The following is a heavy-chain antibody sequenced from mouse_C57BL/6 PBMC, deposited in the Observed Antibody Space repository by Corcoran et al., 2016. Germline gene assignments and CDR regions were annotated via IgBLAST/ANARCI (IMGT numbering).Heavy chain of an antibody. Sequence: QVQLKQSGAELVRPGASVKLSCKASGYTFTDYYINWVKQRPGQGLEWIARIYPGSGNTYYNEKFKGKATLTAEKSSSTAYMQLSSLTSEDSAVYFCARTYYGSYAMDYWGQGTSVTVSS. J-gene: IGHJ4*01. CDR3: ARTYYGSYAMDY. D-gene: IGHD1-1*01. CDR1: GYTFTDYY. CDR2: IYPGSGNT. V-gene: IGHV1-76*01.